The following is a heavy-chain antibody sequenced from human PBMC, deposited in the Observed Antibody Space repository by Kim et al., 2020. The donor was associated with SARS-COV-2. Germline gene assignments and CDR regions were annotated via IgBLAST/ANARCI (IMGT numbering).Heavy chain of an antibody. J-gene: IGHJ4*02. Sequence: ELNHSGSTNYNPSLKSRVTISVDTSKNQFSLKLSAVTAADTAVYYCARDYDCDCWGQGTLVTVSS. CDR2: LNHSGST. V-gene: IGHV4-34*13. D-gene: IGHD4-17*01. CDR3: ARDYDCDC.